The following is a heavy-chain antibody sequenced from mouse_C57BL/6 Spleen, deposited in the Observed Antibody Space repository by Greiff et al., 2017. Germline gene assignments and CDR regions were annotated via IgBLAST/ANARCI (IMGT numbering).Heavy chain of an antibody. CDR2: INPNNGGT. CDR3: DFGDYFDY. V-gene: IGHV1-26*01. J-gene: IGHJ2*01. D-gene: IGHD3-1*01. CDR1: GYTFTDYY. Sequence: VQLQQSGPELVKPGASVKISCKASGYTFTDYYMNWVKQSHGKSLEWIGDINPNNGGTSYNQKFKGKATLTVDKSSSTAYMELRSLTSEDSAVYYCDFGDYFDYWGQGTTLTVSS.